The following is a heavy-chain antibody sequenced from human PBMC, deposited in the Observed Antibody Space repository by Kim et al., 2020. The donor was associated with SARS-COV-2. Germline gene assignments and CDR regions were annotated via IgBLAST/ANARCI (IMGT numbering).Heavy chain of an antibody. CDR1: GFTFSDFW. CDR3: ARGATASFGFDY. CDR2: IKGDGSER. D-gene: IGHD3-3*01. Sequence: GGSLRLSCAASGFTFSDFWMNWVRQAPGKGLEWVATIKGDGSERHYIDSVRGRITISRDKARNSLHLQMDSLRAEDTAIYYCARGATASFGFDYWGQG. V-gene: IGHV3-7*04. J-gene: IGHJ4*02.